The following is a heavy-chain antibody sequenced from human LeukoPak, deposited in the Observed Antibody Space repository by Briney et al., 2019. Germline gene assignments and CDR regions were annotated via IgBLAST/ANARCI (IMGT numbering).Heavy chain of an antibody. J-gene: IGHJ4*02. CDR3: AKAMGDDFDYCSGGPCRPPDY. Sequence: SETLSLTCTVSGGSISSYYWSWIRQPPGKGLEWIGYIYYSGSTNYNPSLESRVIISVDTSKNQFSLKLSSVTAADTAVYYCAKAMGDDFDYCSGGPCRPPDYWGQGTLVTVSS. CDR1: GGSISSYY. CDR2: IYYSGST. D-gene: IGHD2-15*01. V-gene: IGHV4-59*08.